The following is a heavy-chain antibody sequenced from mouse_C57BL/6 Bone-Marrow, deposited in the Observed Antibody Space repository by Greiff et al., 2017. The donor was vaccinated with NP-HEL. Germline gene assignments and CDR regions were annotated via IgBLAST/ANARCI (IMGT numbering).Heavy chain of an antibody. CDR1: GYTFTEYT. CDR3: ARHEPPPYGSSEGSAMDY. CDR2: FYPGSGSI. V-gene: IGHV1-62-2*01. D-gene: IGHD1-1*01. Sequence: VQLQQSGAELVKPGASVKLSCKASGYTFTEYTIHWVKQRSGQGLEWIGWFYPGSGSIKYNEKFKDKATLTADKSSSTVYMELSRLTSEDSAVYFCARHEPPPYGSSEGSAMDYWGQGTSVTVSS. J-gene: IGHJ4*01.